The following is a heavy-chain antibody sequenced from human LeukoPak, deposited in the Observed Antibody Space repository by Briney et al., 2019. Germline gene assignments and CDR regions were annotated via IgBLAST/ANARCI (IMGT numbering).Heavy chain of an antibody. CDR1: GFSFSSFA. Sequence: GGSLRLSCAASGFSFSSFAMSWVRQAPGKGLEWVSGISGSGSSTYYADSVKGRFTISRDNSKNTLYLQMNSLRDEDTALYYCAKADPYDDWGQGTLVTVSS. J-gene: IGHJ4*02. CDR3: AKADPYDD. V-gene: IGHV3-23*01. CDR2: ISGSGSST.